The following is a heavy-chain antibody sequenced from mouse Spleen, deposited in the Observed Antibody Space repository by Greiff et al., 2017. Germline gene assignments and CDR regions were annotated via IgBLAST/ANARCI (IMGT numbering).Heavy chain of an antibody. CDR1: GFSLTSYG. CDR3: ARNPNWDGAY. CDR2: IWSGGST. D-gene: IGHD4-1*01. J-gene: IGHJ3*01. Sequence: QVQLQQSGPGLVQPSQSLSITCTVSGFSLTSYGVHWVRQSPGKGLEWLGVIWSGGSTDYNAAFISRLSISKDNSKSQVFFKMNSLQADDTAIYYCARNPNWDGAYWGQGTLVTVSA. V-gene: IGHV2-2*01.